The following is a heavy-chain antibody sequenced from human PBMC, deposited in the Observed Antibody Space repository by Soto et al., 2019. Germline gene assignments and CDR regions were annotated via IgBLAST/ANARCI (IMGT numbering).Heavy chain of an antibody. CDR2: INPNSGGT. CDR3: ARDMGSGSYYSPDAFDI. D-gene: IGHD3-10*01. Sequence: QVQLVQSGAEVKKPGASVKVSCKASGYTFTGYYMHWVRQAPGQGLEWMGWINPNSGGTNYAQKFQGWVTMTRDTSISTAYMELRRLRSDDTAVYYCARDMGSGSYYSPDAFDIWGQGTMVTVSS. V-gene: IGHV1-2*04. J-gene: IGHJ3*02. CDR1: GYTFTGYY.